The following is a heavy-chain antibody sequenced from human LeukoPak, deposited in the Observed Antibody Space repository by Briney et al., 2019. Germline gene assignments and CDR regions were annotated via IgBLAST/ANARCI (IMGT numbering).Heavy chain of an antibody. J-gene: IGHJ6*03. CDR2: INHSGST. CDR3: ATLGGLNKNYYYYYMDV. V-gene: IGHV4-34*01. D-gene: IGHD3/OR15-3a*01. Sequence: NSSETLSLTCAVYGGSFSGYYWSWIRQPPGKGLEWIGEINHSGSTNYNPSLKSRVTISVDTSKNQFYLKLSSVTAADTAVYYCATLGGLNKNYYYYYMDVWGKGTTVTVSS. CDR1: GGSFSGYY.